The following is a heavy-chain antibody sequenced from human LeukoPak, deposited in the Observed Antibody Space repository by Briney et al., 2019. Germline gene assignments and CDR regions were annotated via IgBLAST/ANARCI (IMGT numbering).Heavy chain of an antibody. CDR3: ARDPRIGESQSLVYFDY. Sequence: SVKVSCKASGGTFSSYAISWVRQAPGQGLEWMGRIIPIFGTANYAQKFQGRVTITTDESTSTAYMELSRLRSDDTAVYYCARDPRIGESQSLVYFDYWGQGTMVTVSS. CDR1: GGTFSSYA. V-gene: IGHV1-69*05. J-gene: IGHJ4*02. D-gene: IGHD3-10*01. CDR2: IIPIFGTA.